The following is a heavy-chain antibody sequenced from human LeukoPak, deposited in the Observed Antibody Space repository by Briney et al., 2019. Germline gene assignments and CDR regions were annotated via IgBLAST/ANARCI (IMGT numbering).Heavy chain of an antibody. J-gene: IGHJ3*02. Sequence: ASVKVSCKASGYTFTSYGISWVRQAPGQGLEWMGWISAYNGNTNYAQKLQGRVTMTTDTSTSTAYVELRSLRSDDTAVYYCARDRRFITIFGVAPDAFDIWGQGTMVTVSS. V-gene: IGHV1-18*01. CDR2: ISAYNGNT. CDR3: ARDRRFITIFGVAPDAFDI. CDR1: GYTFTSYG. D-gene: IGHD3-3*01.